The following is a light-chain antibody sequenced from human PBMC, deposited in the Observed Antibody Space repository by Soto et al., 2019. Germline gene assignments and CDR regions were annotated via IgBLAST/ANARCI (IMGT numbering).Light chain of an antibody. CDR3: QQSFSTPHT. CDR2: SAS. J-gene: IGKJ2*01. V-gene: IGKV1-39*01. Sequence: DIQMTQSPSSLSASIGDRVIITCRASQSIDGYLNWYQQKPGKAPKLLIYSASTLQSGVPSTFSGSGSGTVFTLNINGLEPEDFATYYCQQSFSTPHTFGQGTKLEIK. CDR1: QSIDGY.